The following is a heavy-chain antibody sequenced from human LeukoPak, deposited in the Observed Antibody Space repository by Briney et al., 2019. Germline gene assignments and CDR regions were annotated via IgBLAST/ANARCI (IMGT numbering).Heavy chain of an antibody. CDR2: INSVGRTT. J-gene: IGHJ3*02. Sequence: PGGSLRLSCAASGFTSNSYGTNWFRQAPGKGREWISYINSVGRTTFYADSVKGRFTITRDNANNTLYLQMNSLRAEDAAIYYCARSHMYGDYGEDIWGHGTVVAVSS. D-gene: IGHD4-17*01. CDR3: ARSHMYGDYGEDI. V-gene: IGHV3-48*03. CDR1: GFTSNSYG.